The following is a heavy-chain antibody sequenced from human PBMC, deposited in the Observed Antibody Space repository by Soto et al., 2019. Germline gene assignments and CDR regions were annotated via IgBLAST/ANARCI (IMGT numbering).Heavy chain of an antibody. Sequence: QVQLVESGGGVVQPGRSLRLSCAASGFPFSTFGMHWVRQAPGKGLEWVAVIWHDGINKYYADSVKGRFTISRDNSKNTLSLQMNSLRDEDTAVYYCTKGIAVAPPDYWGQGTLVTVSS. V-gene: IGHV3-33*06. CDR3: TKGIAVAPPDY. J-gene: IGHJ4*02. CDR2: IWHDGINK. D-gene: IGHD6-19*01. CDR1: GFPFSTFG.